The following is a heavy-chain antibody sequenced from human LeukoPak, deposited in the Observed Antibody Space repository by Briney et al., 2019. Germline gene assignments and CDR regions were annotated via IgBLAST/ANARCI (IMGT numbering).Heavy chain of an antibody. CDR3: ARQTLWFGYY. V-gene: IGHV4-39*01. D-gene: IGHD3-10*01. CDR2: ISYSVSA. J-gene: IGHJ4*02. CDR1: GGSISSPNYY. Sequence: SETLSLTCTVSGGSISSPNYYWAWVRQPPGKGQEWIGSISYSVSAHYYPSLKSRVTISIDMSKNQFSLRLSSVTAADTAVYYCARQTLWFGYYWGQGTLVTVSS.